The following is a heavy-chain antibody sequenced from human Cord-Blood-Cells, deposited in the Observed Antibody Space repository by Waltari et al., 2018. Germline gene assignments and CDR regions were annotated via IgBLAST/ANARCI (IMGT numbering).Heavy chain of an antibody. J-gene: IGHJ4*02. CDR3: ARDGRGGDWGNFDY. V-gene: IGHV4-31*03. Sequence: QVQLQESGPGLVKHSQTLSLTCTVSGGSISSGGYYWSWIPQHPGKGLEWIGYIYYSGSNYYNPSLKSRVTISVDTSKNQFSLKLSSVTAADTAVYYCARDGRGGDWGNFDYWGQGTLVTVSS. D-gene: IGHD2-21*01. CDR2: IYYSGSN. CDR1: GGSISSGGYY.